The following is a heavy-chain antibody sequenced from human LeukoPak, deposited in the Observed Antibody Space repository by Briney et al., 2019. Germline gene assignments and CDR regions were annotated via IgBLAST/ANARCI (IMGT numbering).Heavy chain of an antibody. D-gene: IGHD1-14*01. CDR1: GLSFSSFA. Sequence: GGSLRLFCAASGLSFSSFAMSWVRQGPARGLEWVSSIRGNGDTFYADSVKGRFTLYSDSSRNTVYFQLNNLRVEDTAIYYCARASWVSTTDAVRWGQGTLVTVSS. J-gene: IGHJ4*02. CDR2: IRGNGDT. V-gene: IGHV3-23*01. CDR3: ARASWVSTTDAVR.